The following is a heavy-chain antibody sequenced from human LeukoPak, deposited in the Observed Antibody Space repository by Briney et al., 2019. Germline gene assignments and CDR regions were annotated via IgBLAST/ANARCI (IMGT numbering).Heavy chain of an antibody. CDR3: ARDSPISGSYYGGLGY. J-gene: IGHJ4*02. Sequence: GASVKVSCTASGYIFSSYYMNWVRQAPGQGLEWMGIINPSGGSTSYAQKFQGRVTMTRDTSTSTVYMELSSLRSEDTAVYYCARDSPISGSYYGGLGYWGQGTLVTVSS. CDR2: INPSGGST. D-gene: IGHD1-26*01. V-gene: IGHV1-46*01. CDR1: GYIFSSYY.